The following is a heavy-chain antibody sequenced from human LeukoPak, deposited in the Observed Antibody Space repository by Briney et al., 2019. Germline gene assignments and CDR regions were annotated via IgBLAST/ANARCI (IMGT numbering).Heavy chain of an antibody. CDR2: ISSSSSNI. V-gene: IGHV3-21*01. D-gene: IGHD1-7*01. J-gene: IGHJ5*02. CDR3: ARLNNPSITGTTRWFDP. Sequence: GGSLRLSCAASGFTFSSYNMNWVRQAPGKGLEWVSSISSSSSNIYYADSVKGRFTISRDNAKNSLYLQMNSLRAEDTAVYYCARLNNPSITGTTRWFDPWGQGTLVTVSS. CDR1: GFTFSSYN.